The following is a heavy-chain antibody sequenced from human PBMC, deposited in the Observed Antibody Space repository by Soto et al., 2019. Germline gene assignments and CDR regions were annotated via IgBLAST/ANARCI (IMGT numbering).Heavy chain of an antibody. V-gene: IGHV4-34*01. D-gene: IGHD6-13*01. J-gene: IGHJ5*02. CDR2: INHSGST. Sequence: SETLSLTCAVYGGSFSGYYWSWIRQPPGKGLEWIGEINHSGSTNYSPSLKGRLIISVDPSKNQFSLKLTSVTAADTAMYYCARPKTIGAAAGKGWFDPWGQGTLVTVSS. CDR1: GGSFSGYY. CDR3: ARPKTIGAAAGKGWFDP.